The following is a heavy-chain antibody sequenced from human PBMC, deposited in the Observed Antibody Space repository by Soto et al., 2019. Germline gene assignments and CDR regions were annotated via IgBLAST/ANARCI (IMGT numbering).Heavy chain of an antibody. V-gene: IGHV4-59*08. Sequence: QVQLQESGPGLVKASETLSLTCTVSGGSIDTYYWSCIRQPPGKGLQWIGYIYYSGSTTYSPSLKSRVTISVDRSKNQFALKLTSVTAADTAVYYCARLGGYYQSLDTWGQGTLVTVSS. CDR1: GGSIDTYY. CDR3: ARLGGYYQSLDT. D-gene: IGHD3-22*01. CDR2: IYYSGST. J-gene: IGHJ5*02.